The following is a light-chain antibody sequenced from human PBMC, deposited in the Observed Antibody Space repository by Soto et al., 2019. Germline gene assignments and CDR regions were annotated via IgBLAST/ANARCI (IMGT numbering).Light chain of an antibody. J-gene: IGKJ4*01. CDR3: QQYNVWPLT. V-gene: IGKV3-15*01. Sequence: EIVMTHSPATLSVSPGERATLSCRASQSVSSNLAWYQQKPGQTPKLLIFVASTRATGIPARFSGSGSGTEFTLTIISLQPEDFAVSYCQQYNVWPLTFGGGTKVEFK. CDR2: VAS. CDR1: QSVSSN.